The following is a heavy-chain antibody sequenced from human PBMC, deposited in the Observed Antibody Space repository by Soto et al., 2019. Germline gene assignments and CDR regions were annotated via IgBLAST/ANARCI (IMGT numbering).Heavy chain of an antibody. J-gene: IGHJ4*02. D-gene: IGHD3-16*02. CDR3: AKLNYDYVWGSYRYYFDY. CDR1: VFTCSSYA. V-gene: IGHV3-23*01. CDR2: ISGSGGST. Sequence: GWSLRLSCSASVFTCSSYAMSWFRQAPGKGLEWVSAISGSGGSTYYADSVKGRFTISRDNSKNTLYLQMNSLRAEDTAVYYCAKLNYDYVWGSYRYYFDYWGQGTLVTVSS.